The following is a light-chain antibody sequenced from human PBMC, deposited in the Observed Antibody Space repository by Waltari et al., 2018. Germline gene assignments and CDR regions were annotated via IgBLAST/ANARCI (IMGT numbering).Light chain of an antibody. J-gene: IGLJ2*01. V-gene: IGLV2-11*02. CDR2: DVS. CDR3: CSYAGSYTRV. Sequence: QSALTQPRSVSGSPGQSVTISCTGTRSDVGGYNYVSWYQQHPGKAPKSMIYDVSKRPSGVPDRFSGSKSGNTASLTISGLQAEDEADYYCCSYAGSYTRVFGGGTKLTVL. CDR1: RSDVGGYNY.